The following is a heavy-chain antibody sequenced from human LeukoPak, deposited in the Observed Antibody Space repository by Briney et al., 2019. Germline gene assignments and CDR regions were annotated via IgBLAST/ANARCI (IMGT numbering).Heavy chain of an antibody. Sequence: ASVKVSCKASGYTFTSYDINWVRQAPGQGLEWMGWINPNSGGSNYAQKFRGRVTMTRDTSISTAYMELSRLRSDDTAVYYCARGVTLYYYYMDVWGKGTTVTVSS. J-gene: IGHJ6*03. CDR3: ARGVTLYYYYMDV. D-gene: IGHD5/OR15-5a*01. V-gene: IGHV1-2*02. CDR2: INPNSGGS. CDR1: GYTFTSYD.